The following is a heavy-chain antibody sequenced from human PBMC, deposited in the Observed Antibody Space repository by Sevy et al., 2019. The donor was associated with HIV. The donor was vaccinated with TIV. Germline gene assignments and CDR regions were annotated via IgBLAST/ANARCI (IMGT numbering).Heavy chain of an antibody. CDR1: GFTFSSYA. Sequence: GGSLRLSCAASGFTFSSYAMHWVRQAPGMGLEWVAVISYDGSNKYYADSVKGRFTISRDNSKNTLYLQMNSLRAEDTAVYYCASGGWYDLYYFDYWGQRTLVTVSS. V-gene: IGHV3-30-3*01. D-gene: IGHD6-19*01. J-gene: IGHJ4*02. CDR3: ASGGWYDLYYFDY. CDR2: ISYDGSNK.